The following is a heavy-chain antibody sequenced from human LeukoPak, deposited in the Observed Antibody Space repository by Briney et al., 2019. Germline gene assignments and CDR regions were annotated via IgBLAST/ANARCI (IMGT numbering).Heavy chain of an antibody. D-gene: IGHD3-22*01. Sequence: SETLSLTCTVSGASISSYYWSWIRQPPGKGLEWIGYIYYSGSTNYNPSLKSRVTISVDTSKNQFSLKLSSVTAADTAVYYCARDMPTDSSGYSYYMDVWGKGTTVTVSS. J-gene: IGHJ6*03. CDR2: IYYSGST. CDR3: ARDMPTDSSGYSYYMDV. V-gene: IGHV4-59*01. CDR1: GASISSYY.